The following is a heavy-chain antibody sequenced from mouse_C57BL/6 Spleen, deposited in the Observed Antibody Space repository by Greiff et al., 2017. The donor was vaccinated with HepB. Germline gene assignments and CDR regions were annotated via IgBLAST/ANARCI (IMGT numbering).Heavy chain of an antibody. V-gene: IGHV1-76*01. J-gene: IGHJ2*01. CDR1: GYTFTDYY. CDR2: IYPGSGNT. Sequence: QVHVKQSGAELVRPGASVKLSCKASGYTFTDYYINWVKQRPGQGLEWIARIYPGSGNTYYNEKFKGKATLTAEKSSSTAYMQLSSLTSEDSAVYFCARAFITTVEGYVDYWGQGTTLTVSS. CDR3: ARAFITTVEGYVDY. D-gene: IGHD1-1*01.